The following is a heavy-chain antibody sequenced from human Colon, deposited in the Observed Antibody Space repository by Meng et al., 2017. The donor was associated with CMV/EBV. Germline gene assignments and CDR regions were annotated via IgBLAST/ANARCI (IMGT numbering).Heavy chain of an antibody. V-gene: IGHV4-39*07. CDR3: TRVVLNFFDY. CDR1: GGSFHSNSYL. J-gene: IGHJ4*02. Sequence: HLDVEGAGPGLGTPSETLSLHLSVSGGSFHSNSYLWGWNRQPRGKGLEYIGSISNSGSAYYNPSLKSRVTISLDTSKNQFSLKLSSVTAADTAMYYCTRVVLNFFDYWGQGTLVTVSS. D-gene: IGHD3-10*02. CDR2: ISNSGSA.